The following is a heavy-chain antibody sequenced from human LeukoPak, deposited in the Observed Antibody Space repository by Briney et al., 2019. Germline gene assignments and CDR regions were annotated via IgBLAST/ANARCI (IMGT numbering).Heavy chain of an antibody. V-gene: IGHV4-59*01. Sequence: SETLSLTCTVSSDSITSYYWNWIRQPPGKGLEWIGYISSSGTTNYTPSLKSRVTISIDTSKNQFSLRLSSVNAADTAVYYCARSDWYLNLDYRGQGTLVTVSS. CDR2: ISSSGTT. D-gene: IGHD6-19*01. CDR3: ARSDWYLNLDY. J-gene: IGHJ4*02. CDR1: SDSITSYY.